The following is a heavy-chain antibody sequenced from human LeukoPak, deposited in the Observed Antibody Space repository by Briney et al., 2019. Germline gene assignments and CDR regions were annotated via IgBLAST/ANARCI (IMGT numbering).Heavy chain of an antibody. Sequence: QSGGSLRLSCAASGFTFSSFGMHWVRQAPGKGLEWVAVISYDGSNKFYADSVKGRFTISRDNSKNTLYLQMNSLRAEDTAVYYCARGGSYSFDPWGQGTLVTVSS. J-gene: IGHJ5*02. CDR3: ARGGSYSFDP. CDR2: ISYDGSNK. D-gene: IGHD3-10*01. CDR1: GFTFSSFG. V-gene: IGHV3-30*03.